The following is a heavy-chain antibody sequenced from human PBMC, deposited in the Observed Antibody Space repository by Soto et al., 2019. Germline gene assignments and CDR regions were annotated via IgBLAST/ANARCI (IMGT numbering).Heavy chain of an antibody. J-gene: IGHJ5*02. CDR2: INPAGTIT. Sequence: GGSLRLSCAASGFTFSHYWMHWVRQTPGKGLVWVSRINPAGTITNYADSVEGRFTISRDNADSALFLQMNSLSAEDTAIYYCTSDTFGLRDTWGQGTLVTVSS. V-gene: IGHV3-74*01. CDR1: GFTFSHYW. CDR3: TSDTFGLRDT. D-gene: IGHD3-16*01.